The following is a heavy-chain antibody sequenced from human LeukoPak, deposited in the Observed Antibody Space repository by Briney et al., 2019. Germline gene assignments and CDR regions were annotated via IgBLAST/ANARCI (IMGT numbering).Heavy chain of an antibody. CDR3: ARNWAGFDY. J-gene: IGHJ4*02. CDR1: GVSISSFY. CDR2: IYDSGST. Sequence: SETLSLTCTVSGVSISSFYWSWIRQPPGRGLEWIGYIYDSGSTNYNPSLKSRVTISVDTSENQLSLKMTSVNAADTAVYYCARNWAGFDYWGQGNVVTVSS. V-gene: IGHV4-59*01. D-gene: IGHD7-27*01.